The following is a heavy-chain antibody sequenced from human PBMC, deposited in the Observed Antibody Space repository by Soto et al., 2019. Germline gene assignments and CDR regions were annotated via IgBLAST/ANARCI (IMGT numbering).Heavy chain of an antibody. J-gene: IGHJ4*02. Sequence: GGSLRLSCAASGFTFNIYAMNWVRQAPGKGLEWVSSITVSGGATYYADSVKGRFTISRDNSKNTLYLQMNGLRAEDTAVYYCTSRYYFDYWGQGTLVTVSS. CDR2: ITVSGGAT. CDR1: GFTFNIYA. CDR3: TSRYYFDY. V-gene: IGHV3-23*01.